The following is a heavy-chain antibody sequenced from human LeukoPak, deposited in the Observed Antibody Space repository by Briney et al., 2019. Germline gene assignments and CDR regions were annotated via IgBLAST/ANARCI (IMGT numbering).Heavy chain of an antibody. CDR1: GFTVSSNY. CDR3: ARDLII. J-gene: IGHJ4*02. CDR2: IYSGGST. Sequence: GGSLRLTCAASGFTVSSNYMSWVRQAPGKGLEWVSVIYSGGSTYYADSVKGRFTISRDNSKNTLYLQMDSLGAGDTAVYYCARDLIIGGQGTLVTVSS. V-gene: IGHV3-53*01.